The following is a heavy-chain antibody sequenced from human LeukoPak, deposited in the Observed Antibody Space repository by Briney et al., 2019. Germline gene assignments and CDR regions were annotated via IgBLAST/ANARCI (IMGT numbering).Heavy chain of an antibody. CDR3: ARTTSNWFDP. Sequence: SETLSLTCTVAGGSINGGRYRWSWIRQPPGKGLEWIGYIDYSASTYYNPSLKSRVNKSVDTSKNQFSMTLRSVTAADTAVYYCARTTSNWFDPRGHGSLVTVSS. CDR2: IDYSAST. D-gene: IGHD1-1*01. V-gene: IGHV4-31*03. J-gene: IGHJ5*02. CDR1: GGSINGGRYR.